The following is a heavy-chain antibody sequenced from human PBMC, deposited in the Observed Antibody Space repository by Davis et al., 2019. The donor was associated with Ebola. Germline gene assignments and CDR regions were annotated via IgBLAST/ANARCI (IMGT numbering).Heavy chain of an antibody. D-gene: IGHD4-17*01. Sequence: ASVKVSCKASGYTFTTYGISWVRQAPGQGLEWMGWISAYYGTTNYAQSLQGRVTMTRNTSITTAYMEVSSLTSEDTAVYYCATAFDRRHYGSWFDPWGQGTPVTVSS. V-gene: IGHV1-18*01. J-gene: IGHJ5*02. CDR3: ATAFDRRHYGSWFDP. CDR2: ISAYYGTT. CDR1: GYTFTTYG.